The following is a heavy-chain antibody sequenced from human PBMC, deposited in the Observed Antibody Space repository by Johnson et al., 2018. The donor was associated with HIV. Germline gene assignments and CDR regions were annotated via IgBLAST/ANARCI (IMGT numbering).Heavy chain of an antibody. J-gene: IGHJ3*02. V-gene: IGHV3-30-3*01. D-gene: IGHD2-21*01. Sequence: QVQLVESGGGVVQPGRSLRLSCAASGFTFSSYAMHWVRQAPGKGLEWVAVISYDGSNKYYADSVKGRFTISRDNSKNTLYLQMNRLRAEDTAVYYCAKDRDGCSRGAFDIWGQGTVVTVSS. CDR2: ISYDGSNK. CDR3: AKDRDGCSRGAFDI. CDR1: GFTFSSYA.